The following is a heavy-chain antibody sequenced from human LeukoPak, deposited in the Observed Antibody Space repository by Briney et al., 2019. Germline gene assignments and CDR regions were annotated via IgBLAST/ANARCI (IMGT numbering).Heavy chain of an antibody. CDR1: GFTVSTYY. D-gene: IGHD2-8*01. CDR3: ARGLGYCTSTTGLLPFDY. Sequence: PGGSLRLSCAASGFTVSTYYMTWVRQAPGKGLECVSVIYSGGSTYYADSVKGRFTVSRDNSKNTLYLQMNSLRAEDTAMYYCARGLGYCTSTTGLLPFDYWGQGTLVTVSS. CDR2: IYSGGST. V-gene: IGHV3-53*01. J-gene: IGHJ4*02.